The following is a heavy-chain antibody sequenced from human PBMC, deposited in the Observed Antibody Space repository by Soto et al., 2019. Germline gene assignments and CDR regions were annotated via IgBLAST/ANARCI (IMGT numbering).Heavy chain of an antibody. CDR3: ARHDWKGSYYYYGMDV. D-gene: IGHD1-1*01. J-gene: IGHJ6*02. Sequence: ASVKVSCKASGYTFTSYGISWVRQAPGQGLEWMGWISTYNGNTNYAQKLQGRVTVTTDTSPSTAYMELRSLRSDDTAVYYCARHDWKGSYYYYGMDVWGQGTTVTVSS. CDR1: GYTFTSYG. CDR2: ISTYNGNT. V-gene: IGHV1-18*01.